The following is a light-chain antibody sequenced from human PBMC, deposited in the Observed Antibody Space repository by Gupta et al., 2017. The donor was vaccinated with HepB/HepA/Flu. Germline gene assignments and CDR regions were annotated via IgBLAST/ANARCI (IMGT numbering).Light chain of an antibody. J-gene: IGKJ3*01. CDR2: DAS. CDR3: QQDDNLNL. Sequence: DIQMTQSPSSLSASVGDRVTITCQASQDISNYLNWYQQKPGKAPKLLIYDASNLETGVPSRFSGSGSGXDFTFTXSSLQNEDIAKYYWQQDDNLNLFGXGTKVDIK. CDR1: QDISNY. V-gene: IGKV1-33*01.